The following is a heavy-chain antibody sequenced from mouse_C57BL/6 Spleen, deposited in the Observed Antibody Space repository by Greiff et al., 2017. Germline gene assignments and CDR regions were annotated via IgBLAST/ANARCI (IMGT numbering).Heavy chain of an antibody. Sequence: EVQLMESGGGLVKPGGSLKLSCAASGFTFSDYGMHWVRQAPEKGLEWVAYISSGSSTIYYADTVKGRFTISRDNAKNTLFLQMTSLRSEDTAMYYCARDLRISLYGSSPYFDYWGQGTTLTVSS. CDR1: GFTFSDYG. CDR3: ARDLRISLYGSSPYFDY. J-gene: IGHJ2*01. D-gene: IGHD1-1*01. V-gene: IGHV5-17*01. CDR2: ISSGSSTI.